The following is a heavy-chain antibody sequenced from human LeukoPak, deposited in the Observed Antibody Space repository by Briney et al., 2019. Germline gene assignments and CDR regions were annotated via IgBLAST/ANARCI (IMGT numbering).Heavy chain of an antibody. CDR3: ARKVVVAARQVYYFDY. J-gene: IGHJ4*02. V-gene: IGHV4-59*01. CDR1: GGSISSYY. CDR2: IYYSGST. Sequence: SETLSLTCTVSGGSISSYYWSWIRQPPGKGLEWIGYIYYSGSTNYNPSLKSRVTISVDTSKNQFSLKLSSVTAADTAVYYCARKVVVAARQVYYFDYWGQGTLVTVSS. D-gene: IGHD3-22*01.